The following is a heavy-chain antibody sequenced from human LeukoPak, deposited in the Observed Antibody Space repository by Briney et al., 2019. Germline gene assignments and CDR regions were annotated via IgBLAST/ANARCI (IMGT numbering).Heavy chain of an antibody. CDR2: INHSGST. D-gene: IGHD5-18*01. CDR1: GGSFSGYC. Sequence: SETLSLTCAVYGGSFSGYCWSWVRQPPGKGLEWVGEINHSGSTNYNPSLKSRVTISVDTSKNQFSLKLSSVTAADAAVYYCARGGYSYGYLSGGGFDYWGQGTLVTVSS. J-gene: IGHJ4*02. V-gene: IGHV4-34*01. CDR3: ARGGYSYGYLSGGGFDY.